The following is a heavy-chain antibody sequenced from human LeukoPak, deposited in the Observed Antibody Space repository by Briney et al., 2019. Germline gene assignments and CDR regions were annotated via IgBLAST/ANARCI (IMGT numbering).Heavy chain of an antibody. CDR3: ARDRGVSDSSGAYYYYMDV. CDR1: GFTFSSYW. D-gene: IGHD6-19*01. V-gene: IGHV3-74*01. CDR2: INSDGSNT. Sequence: GGSLRLSCAASGFTFSSYWMHWVRQAPGKGLVWVSRINSDGSNTIYADSVKGRFTISRDNAKNSLYLQMNSLRAEDTAVYYCARDRGVSDSSGAYYYYMDVWGKGTTVTISS. J-gene: IGHJ6*03.